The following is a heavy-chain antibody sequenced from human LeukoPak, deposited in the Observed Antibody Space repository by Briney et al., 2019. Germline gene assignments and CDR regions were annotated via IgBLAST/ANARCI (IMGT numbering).Heavy chain of an antibody. Sequence: SETLSLTCTVSGDSVRNYLWSWIRQPPRKGLEWMGYVHSSGSTNYNPSLKSRLSISVDTSENQFSLKVNSVTAADTAVYYCARILAGHSDIFTGLPTRYFDFWGQGILVTVSS. J-gene: IGHJ4*02. CDR3: ARILAGHSDIFTGLPTRYFDF. CDR2: VHSSGST. CDR1: GDSVRNYL. D-gene: IGHD3-9*01. V-gene: IGHV4-59*02.